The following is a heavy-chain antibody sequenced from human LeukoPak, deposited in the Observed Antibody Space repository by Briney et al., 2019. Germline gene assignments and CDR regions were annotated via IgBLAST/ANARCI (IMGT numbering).Heavy chain of an antibody. CDR2: INHSGST. CDR1: GGSFSGYY. V-gene: IGHV4-34*01. Sequence: SETLSLTCAVYGGSFSGYYWSWIRQPPGKGLEWIGEINHSGSTNYNPSLKSRVTISVDTSKNQFSLELSSVTAADTAVYYCARGSTSMGYYFDYWGQGTLVTVSS. J-gene: IGHJ4*02. D-gene: IGHD2-2*01. CDR3: ARGSTSMGYYFDY.